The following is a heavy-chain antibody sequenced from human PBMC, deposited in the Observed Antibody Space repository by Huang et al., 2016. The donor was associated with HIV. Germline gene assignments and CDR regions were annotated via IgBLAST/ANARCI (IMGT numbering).Heavy chain of an antibody. Sequence: QLLLQESGPGLVKPSEALVLTCAVSGGSIRSSDYHWGWIRQPPGKGLEWIGSIYYKGSTHYSPSLKSRVTIAVDTSKNRLFLNLTSMTAADTAVYYCARHREGPVAYYSGWGSHLNYMDVWGRGRTVVVSS. V-gene: IGHV4-39*01. CDR3: ARHREGPVAYYSGWGSHLNYMDV. CDR1: GGSIRSSDYH. CDR2: IYYKGST. D-gene: IGHD3-10*01. J-gene: IGHJ6*03.